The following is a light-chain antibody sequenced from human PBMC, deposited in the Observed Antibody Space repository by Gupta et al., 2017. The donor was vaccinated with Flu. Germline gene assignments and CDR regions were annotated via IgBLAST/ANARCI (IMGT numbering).Light chain of an antibody. CDR2: KDR. Sequence: SELTQPPSPSLSPGQTPRNPCPGEPLPKEYVYWYQQKPGQAPVLVIYKDRDRPPGIPDRFSGSNSGTTVTLTISGVQAEDEAEYYCQSADRRGTYWVFGGGTKLTVL. CDR1: PLPKEY. J-gene: IGLJ3*02. V-gene: IGLV3-25*02. CDR3: QSADRRGTYWV.